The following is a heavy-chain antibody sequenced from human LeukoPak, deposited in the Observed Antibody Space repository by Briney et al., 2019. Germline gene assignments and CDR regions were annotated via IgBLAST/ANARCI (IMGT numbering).Heavy chain of an antibody. V-gene: IGHV1-2*02. Sequence: ASVEVSCKASGYTFTGYYMHWVRQAPGQGLEWMGWINPNSGGTNYAQKFQGRVTMTRDTSISTAYMELSRLRSDDTAVYYCARDSSGWENWFDPWGQGTLVTVSS. D-gene: IGHD6-19*01. CDR2: INPNSGGT. CDR3: ARDSSGWENWFDP. CDR1: GYTFTGYY. J-gene: IGHJ5*02.